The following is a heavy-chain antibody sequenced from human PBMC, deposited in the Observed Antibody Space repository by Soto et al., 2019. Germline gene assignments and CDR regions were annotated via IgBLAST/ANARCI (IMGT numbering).Heavy chain of an antibody. Sequence: GGSLRLSCTASGFTFGDYAMSWFRQAPGKGLEWVGFIRSKAYGGTTEYAASVKGRFTISRDDSKSIAYLQMNSLKTEDTAVYYCTRYVREYSGRDWAFDIWGQGTMVTVSS. CDR3: TRYVREYSGRDWAFDI. CDR1: GFTFGDYA. CDR2: IRSKAYGGTT. D-gene: IGHD5-12*01. V-gene: IGHV3-49*03. J-gene: IGHJ3*02.